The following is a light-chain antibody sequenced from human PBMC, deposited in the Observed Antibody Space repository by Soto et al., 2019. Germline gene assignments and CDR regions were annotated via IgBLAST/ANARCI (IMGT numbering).Light chain of an antibody. CDR1: QSISSW. CDR3: QQYNSNSKT. V-gene: IGKV1-5*01. CDR2: DAS. J-gene: IGKJ1*01. Sequence: DIQMTQSPSTLSASVGDRVTITCRASQSISSWLAWYQQKPGKAPKLLIYDASSLESGVPSRFSGSGSGTEFTLTISSLQPDDFATYYCQQYNSNSKTFGQGTKVEIK.